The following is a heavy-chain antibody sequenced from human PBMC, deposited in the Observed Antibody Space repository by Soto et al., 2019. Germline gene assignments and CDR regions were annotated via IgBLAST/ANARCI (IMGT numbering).Heavy chain of an antibody. D-gene: IGHD3-10*01. Sequence: GGSLRLSCAASGFTFSNYAMSWVRQAPGKGLEWVSGVSASGATTYYADSVKGRFTISRDNSKNTMLLEVNSLRAEDTAVYYCAKGSRDILVRGVNYFDFWGQGTLVTVSS. CDR3: AKGSRDILVRGVNYFDF. CDR1: GFTFSNYA. CDR2: VSASGATT. V-gene: IGHV3-23*01. J-gene: IGHJ4*02.